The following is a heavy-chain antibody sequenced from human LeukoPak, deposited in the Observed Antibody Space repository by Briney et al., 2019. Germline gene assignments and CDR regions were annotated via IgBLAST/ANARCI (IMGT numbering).Heavy chain of an antibody. CDR2: IASSSSYK. Sequence: GGSLRLSCAASGFSFSTYSMNWVRQAPGKGLEWVASIASSSSYKYYTDSVKGRFTSSRDNAKNSLYLQMNSLRAEDTAVYYCARGGYDGSGYYPNWFDPWGRGTLVTVSS. CDR3: ARGGYDGSGYYPNWFDP. V-gene: IGHV3-21*01. D-gene: IGHD3-22*01. J-gene: IGHJ5*02. CDR1: GFSFSTYS.